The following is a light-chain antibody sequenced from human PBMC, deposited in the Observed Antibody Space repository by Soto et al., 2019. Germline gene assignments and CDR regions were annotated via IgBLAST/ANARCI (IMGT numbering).Light chain of an antibody. Sequence: DIQMTQSPSSVSASVGDRVTITCRASQSISSWLAWYQQKPGKAPKLLIYDASSLENGVPSRFSGSGSGTEFTLTISSLQPDDFATYYCQQYNSYRTFGQGTKVDIK. CDR2: DAS. CDR1: QSISSW. CDR3: QQYNSYRT. J-gene: IGKJ1*01. V-gene: IGKV1-5*01.